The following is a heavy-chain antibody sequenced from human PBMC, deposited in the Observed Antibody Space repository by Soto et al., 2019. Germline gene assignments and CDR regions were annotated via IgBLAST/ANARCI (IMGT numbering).Heavy chain of an antibody. CDR2: SNYSGST. J-gene: IGHJ4*02. D-gene: IGHD3-10*02. CDR3: ATHMFSLGKIDY. CDR1: GVSISSSSYY. Sequence: PSETLSLTCTVSGVSISSSSYYWGWIRQPPGKGLEWIGSSNYSGSTYYNPSLKSRVTISVDTSKNQFSLKLTSVKAADTAVYYCATHMFSLGKIDYWGQGTLVTVSS. V-gene: IGHV4-39*01.